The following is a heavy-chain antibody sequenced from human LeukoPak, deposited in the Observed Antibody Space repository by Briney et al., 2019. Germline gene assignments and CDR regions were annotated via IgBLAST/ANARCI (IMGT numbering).Heavy chain of an antibody. CDR3: ARRQFITSDFDY. D-gene: IGHD3-10*01. V-gene: IGHV1-46*01. CDR2: INPSGGST. J-gene: IGHJ4*02. Sequence: ASVKVSCKASGFTFTNCYMHWVRQAPGQGLEWMGIINPSGGSTSYAQKFQGRVTMTRDTSTSTVYMELRSLRSDDTAVYYCARRQFITSDFDYWGQGTLVTVSS. CDR1: GFTFTNCY.